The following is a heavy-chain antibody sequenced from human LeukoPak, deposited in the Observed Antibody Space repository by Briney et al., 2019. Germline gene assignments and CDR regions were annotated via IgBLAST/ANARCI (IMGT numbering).Heavy chain of an antibody. CDR3: ARDIYILTGYHWVYFDY. D-gene: IGHD3-9*01. Sequence: GASVKVSCKASGYTFTSYGISWVRQAPGQGLEWMGWISAHNGNTNYAQKLQGRVTMTTDTSTSTAYMELRSLRSDDTAVYYCARDIYILTGYHWVYFDYWGQGTLVTVSS. J-gene: IGHJ4*02. V-gene: IGHV1-18*01. CDR1: GYTFTSYG. CDR2: ISAHNGNT.